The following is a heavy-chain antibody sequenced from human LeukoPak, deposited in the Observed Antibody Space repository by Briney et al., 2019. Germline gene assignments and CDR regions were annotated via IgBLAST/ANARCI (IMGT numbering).Heavy chain of an antibody. Sequence: GGSLRLSCAVSGITLSNYGMSWVRQAPGKGLEWVAVISYDGKNMYYADSVKGRFTISRDNSQNTLYLQMNSLRVEDTGVYYCASYDILTGYHSPFDYWGQGSLVTVSS. J-gene: IGHJ4*02. CDR2: ISYDGKNM. CDR1: GITLSNYG. D-gene: IGHD3-9*01. V-gene: IGHV3-30*03. CDR3: ASYDILTGYHSPFDY.